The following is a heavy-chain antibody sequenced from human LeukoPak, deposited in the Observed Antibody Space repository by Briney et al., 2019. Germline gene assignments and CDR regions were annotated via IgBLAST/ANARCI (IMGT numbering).Heavy chain of an antibody. Sequence: SETLSLTCAVYGGSYSGYYWSWIRQPPGKGLEWIGSIYYSGSTYYNPSLKSRVTISVDTSKNQFSLKLSSVTAADTAVYYCARHFSTGYYRNNWFDPWGQGTLVTVSS. CDR3: ARHFSTGYYRNNWFDP. J-gene: IGHJ5*02. CDR2: IYYSGST. D-gene: IGHD3/OR15-3a*01. CDR1: GGSYSGYY. V-gene: IGHV4-34*01.